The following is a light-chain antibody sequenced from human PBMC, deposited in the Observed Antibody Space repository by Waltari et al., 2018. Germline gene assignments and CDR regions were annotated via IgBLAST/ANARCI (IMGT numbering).Light chain of an antibody. CDR2: AAS. CDR3: QQSYTTPRT. J-gene: IGKJ2*01. V-gene: IGKV1-39*01. CDR1: QNISTY. Sequence: EIQMTQSPSSLSASVGDRVTITCRASQNISTYLNWYQQKPGKAPNVLIYAASSLQSGVPLRFSGSGSGTHFTLTINSLQPEDFATYYCQQSYTTPRTFGQGTNLQIK.